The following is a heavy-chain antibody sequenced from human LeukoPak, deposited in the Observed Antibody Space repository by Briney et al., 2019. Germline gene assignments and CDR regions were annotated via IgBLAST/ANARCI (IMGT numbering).Heavy chain of an antibody. D-gene: IGHD3-22*01. CDR1: GFTVSSNY. CDR2: IYSGGST. J-gene: IGHJ3*02. V-gene: IGHV3-53*01. CDR3: ARDTPTYYYDSSGYYPGAFDI. Sequence: GGSLRLSCAASGFTVSSNYMSWVRQAPGKGLEWVSVIYSGGSTYYADSVKGRFTISRDNSKNTLYLQMNSLRAEDTAVYYCARDTPTYYYDSSGYYPGAFDIWGQGTMVTVSS.